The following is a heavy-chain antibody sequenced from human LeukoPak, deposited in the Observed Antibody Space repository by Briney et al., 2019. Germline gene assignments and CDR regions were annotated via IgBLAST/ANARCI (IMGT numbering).Heavy chain of an antibody. D-gene: IGHD5-18*01. Sequence: ASVKVSCKASGYTFTGYYMHWVRQAPGQGLEWMGWINPNSGGTNYAQKFQGRVTMTRGTSISTAYMELSRLRSDDTAVYYCARGYSYGYGYFDYWGQGTLVTVSS. CDR1: GYTFTGYY. CDR2: INPNSGGT. CDR3: ARGYSYGYGYFDY. J-gene: IGHJ4*02. V-gene: IGHV1-2*02.